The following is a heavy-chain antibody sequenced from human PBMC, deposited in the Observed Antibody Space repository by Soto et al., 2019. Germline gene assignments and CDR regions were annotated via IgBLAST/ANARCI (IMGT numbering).Heavy chain of an antibody. Sequence: QVHLVQSGAEVKKPGASVKVSCKGSGYAFTTYGITWVRQAPGQGLEWMGWISAHNGNTNYAQKLQGRVTVTRDTSTSTAYMELRGLRSDDNAVYYCARGRDGEYWGQGALVTVSS. D-gene: IGHD3-10*01. CDR1: GYAFTTYG. CDR2: ISAHNGNT. V-gene: IGHV1-18*01. J-gene: IGHJ4*02. CDR3: ARGRDGEY.